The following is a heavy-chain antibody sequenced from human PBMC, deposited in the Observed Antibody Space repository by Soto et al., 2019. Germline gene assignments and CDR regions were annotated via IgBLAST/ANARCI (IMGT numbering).Heavy chain of an antibody. CDR2: ISYDGGLQ. CDR1: GFTFTSYG. D-gene: IGHD5-18*01. V-gene: IGHV3-30*03. J-gene: IGHJ4*02. Sequence: QAHLVESGGGVVQPGRSLRLSCAASGFTFTSYGMHWVRQAPGTRLEWVAVISYDGGLQHYADSVKGRFTISRDNSKNMVLLQRNSLRAEDTAVYYCVSDRGYGHASVPYSWGQGTLFSVSS. CDR3: VSDRGYGHASVPYS.